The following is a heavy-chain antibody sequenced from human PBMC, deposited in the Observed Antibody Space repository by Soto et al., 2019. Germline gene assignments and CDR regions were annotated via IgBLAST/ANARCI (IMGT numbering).Heavy chain of an antibody. V-gene: IGHV3-30*18. CDR2: ISYDGSNK. Sequence: QVQLVESGGGVVQPGRSLRLSCAASGFTFSSYGIHWVRQAPGKGLEWVAVISYDGSNKYYADSVKGRFTISRDNSKNTLYLQMNSLRAEDTAVYYCAKEGYSYGYSYYGMDVWGQGTTVTVSS. CDR1: GFTFSSYG. CDR3: AKEGYSYGYSYYGMDV. D-gene: IGHD5-18*01. J-gene: IGHJ6*02.